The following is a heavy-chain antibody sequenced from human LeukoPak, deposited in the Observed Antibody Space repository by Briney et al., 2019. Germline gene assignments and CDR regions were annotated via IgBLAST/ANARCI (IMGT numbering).Heavy chain of an antibody. CDR1: GYSISSGYY. J-gene: IGHJ5*02. D-gene: IGHD6-13*01. V-gene: IGHV4-38-2*02. CDR3: AREGRQQLVLVDP. CDR2: IYHSGST. Sequence: SETLSLTCAVSGYSISSGYYWGWIRQPPGKGLEWIGSIYHSGSTYYSPSLKSRVTISVDTSKNQFSLKLSSVTAADTAVYYCAREGRQQLVLVDPWGQGTLVTVSS.